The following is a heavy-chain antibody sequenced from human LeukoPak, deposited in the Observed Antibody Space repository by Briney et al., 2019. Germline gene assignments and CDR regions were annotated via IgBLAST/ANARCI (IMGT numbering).Heavy chain of an antibody. CDR2: IYHSGST. J-gene: IGHJ4*02. Sequence: SETLSLTCAVSGGSISSGGYYWSWIRQPPGKGLEWIGYIYHSGSTYYNPSLKSRVTISVDRSKNQFSLKLSSVTAADTAVYYCAREVYSGRVYWGQGTLVTVSS. D-gene: IGHD5-12*01. V-gene: IGHV4-30-2*01. CDR3: AREVYSGRVY. CDR1: GGSISSGGYY.